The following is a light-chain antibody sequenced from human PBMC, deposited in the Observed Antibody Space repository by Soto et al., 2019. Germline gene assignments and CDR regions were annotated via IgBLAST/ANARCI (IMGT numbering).Light chain of an antibody. CDR2: DAS. J-gene: IGKJ1*01. CDR1: QSVSRY. V-gene: IGKV3D-15*01. Sequence: EIVMTQSPATLSVSPGERATLSCRASQSVSRYLAWYQQKPGQAPRLLIYDASNRAAGIPARFSGSGSGTEFTLTISSLQSEDFAVYYCQQYNSWPETFGQGTKVDI. CDR3: QQYNSWPET.